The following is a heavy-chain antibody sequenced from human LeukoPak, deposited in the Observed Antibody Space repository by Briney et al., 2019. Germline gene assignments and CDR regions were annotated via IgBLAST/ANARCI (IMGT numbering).Heavy chain of an antibody. V-gene: IGHV3-23*01. J-gene: IGHJ4*02. CDR2: ISGSGGST. CDR1: GFTFSSYA. D-gene: IGHD3-22*01. Sequence: PGGSLRLSCAASGFTFSSYAMSWVRQAPGKGLEWVSAISGSGGSTYYADSVKGRFTISRDNSKNTLYLQMNSLRAEDTAVYYCAKKPSLYYYGSSGYTDYWGQGTLVTVSS. CDR3: AKKPSLYYYGSSGYTDY.